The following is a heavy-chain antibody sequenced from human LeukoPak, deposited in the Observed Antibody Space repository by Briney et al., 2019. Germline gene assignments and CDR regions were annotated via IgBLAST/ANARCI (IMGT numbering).Heavy chain of an antibody. V-gene: IGHV1-18*01. CDR3: ARDSYSSSWYESDYYYMDV. J-gene: IGHJ6*03. Sequence: GASVKVSCKASGYTLVSHGISWVRQAPGQGLEWMGWISVYNGNPNYAQKLQGRVTMTTDTSTSTAYMELRSLRSDDTAVYYCARDSYSSSWYESDYYYMDVWGKGTTVTVSS. D-gene: IGHD6-13*01. CDR2: ISVYNGNP. CDR1: GYTLVSHG.